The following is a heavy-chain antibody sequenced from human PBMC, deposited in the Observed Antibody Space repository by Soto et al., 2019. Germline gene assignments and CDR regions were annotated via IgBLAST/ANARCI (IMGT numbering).Heavy chain of an antibody. D-gene: IGHD2-2*02. Sequence: ASVKVSCKASGYTFTNFGISWVRQAPGQGLEWMGWISAYNGNTNYAQNLQGRVTMTTDTSTSAAYMELRSLRSDDTAVYYCAREGDGYCSSTSCYTGGAWFDPWGQGTMVTVSS. CDR2: ISAYNGNT. V-gene: IGHV1-18*01. CDR1: GYTFTNFG. CDR3: AREGDGYCSSTSCYTGGAWFDP. J-gene: IGHJ5*02.